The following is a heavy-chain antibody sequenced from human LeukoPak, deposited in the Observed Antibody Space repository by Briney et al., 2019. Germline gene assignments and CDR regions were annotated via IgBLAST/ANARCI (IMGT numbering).Heavy chain of an antibody. Sequence: SETLSLTCTVSGGSISSYYWSWLRQPAGKGLEWLGRIYTSGSTNYNPSLKSRVTMSVDTSKNQFSLKLSSVTAADTAVYYCARVVVVAATTYYFDYWGQGTLVTVSS. CDR2: IYTSGST. D-gene: IGHD2-15*01. J-gene: IGHJ4*02. CDR3: ARVVVVAATTYYFDY. CDR1: GGSISSYY. V-gene: IGHV4-4*07.